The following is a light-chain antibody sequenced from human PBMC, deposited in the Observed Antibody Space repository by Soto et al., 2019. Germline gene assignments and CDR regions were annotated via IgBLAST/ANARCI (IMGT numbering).Light chain of an antibody. V-gene: IGKV3-20*01. CDR3: QQYGSSPPWT. CDR2: GAS. Sequence: IVLTQSPGTLSLSRGERATLSCRASQSVSSSYLAWYQQKPGQAPRLLIYGASSRATGIPDRFSGSGSGTDFTLTISRLEPEDFAVYYCQQYGSSPPWTFGQGSKV. J-gene: IGKJ1*01. CDR1: QSVSSSY.